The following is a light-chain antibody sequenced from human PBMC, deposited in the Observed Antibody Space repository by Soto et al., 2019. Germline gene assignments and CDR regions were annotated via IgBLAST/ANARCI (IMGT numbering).Light chain of an antibody. J-gene: IGLJ1*01. V-gene: IGLV2-8*01. CDR3: SSYAGSTLYV. Sequence: SALTQPPSASGSPGQSVTISCTGTSSDVGGYNSVSWFQQHPGKAPKLMIYDVSKRPSGVPDRFSGSKSGNTASLTVSGLQAEDEADYYCSSYAGSTLYVFGTGTKLTVL. CDR2: DVS. CDR1: SSDVGGYNS.